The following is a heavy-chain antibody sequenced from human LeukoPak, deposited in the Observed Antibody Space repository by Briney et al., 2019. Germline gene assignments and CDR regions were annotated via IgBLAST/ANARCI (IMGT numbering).Heavy chain of an antibody. V-gene: IGHV3-30*02. D-gene: IGHD6-13*01. CDR1: GFTFSSYG. CDR2: IRYDGSNK. J-gene: IGHJ4*02. CDR3: AKHKGPIAAVYYFDY. Sequence: GGSLRLXCAASGFTFSSYGMHWVRQAPGKGLEWVAFIRYDGSNKYYADSVKGRFTISRDNSKNTLYLQMNSLRAEDTAVYYCAKHKGPIAAVYYFDYWGQGTLVTVSS.